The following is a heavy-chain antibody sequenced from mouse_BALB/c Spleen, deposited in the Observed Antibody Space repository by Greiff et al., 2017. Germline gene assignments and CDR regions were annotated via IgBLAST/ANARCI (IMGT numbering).Heavy chain of an antibody. CDR1: GFNIKDTY. CDR3: ARGPLCITTATAWFAY. J-gene: IGHJ3*01. V-gene: IGHV14-3*02. D-gene: IGHD1-2*01. Sequence: VQLQHSGAELVKPGASVKLSCTASGFNIKDTYMHWVKQRPEQGLEWIGRIDPANGNTKYDPKFQGKATITADTSSNTAYLQLSSLTSEDTAFYYCARGPLCITTATAWFAYWGQGTLVTVSA. CDR2: IDPANGNT.